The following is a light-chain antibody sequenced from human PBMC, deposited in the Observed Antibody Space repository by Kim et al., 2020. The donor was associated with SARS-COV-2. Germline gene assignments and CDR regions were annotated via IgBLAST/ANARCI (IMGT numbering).Light chain of an antibody. CDR2: RDS. CDR1: NLGSKN. Sequence: SVALGQTARITCGGNNLGSKNVHWYQQKPGQAPVLVIYRDSNRPSGIPERFSGSNSGNTATLTISRAQAGDEADYYCQVWDSSTRVFGGGTKLTVL. V-gene: IGLV3-9*01. J-gene: IGLJ3*02. CDR3: QVWDSSTRV.